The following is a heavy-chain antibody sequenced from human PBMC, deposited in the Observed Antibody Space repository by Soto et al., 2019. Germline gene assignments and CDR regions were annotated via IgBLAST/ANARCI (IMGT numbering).Heavy chain of an antibody. V-gene: IGHV3-30*04. CDR1: GFSFRNYA. J-gene: IGHJ5*02. CDR3: ARDLSMGGFDP. D-gene: IGHD3-16*01. Sequence: QMQLVESGGGVVQPGGSLRLSCAASGFSFRNYAMNWVRQAPGKGLEWVATISHDGRGIYYADSVRGRLTISRDNSKSTVYLEVNSLRVDDTSVYYCARDLSMGGFDPWGRGTLVTASS. CDR2: ISHDGRGI.